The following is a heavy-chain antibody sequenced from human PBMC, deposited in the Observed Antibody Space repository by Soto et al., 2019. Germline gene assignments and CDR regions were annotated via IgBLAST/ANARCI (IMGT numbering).Heavy chain of an antibody. CDR2: IHHSGST. J-gene: IGHJ4*02. Sequence: QVQLQQWGAGLLKPSETLSLTCAVYGGSFSGYWTWIRQPPGKGLEWIGEIHHSGSTKYNPSRKSRVTISRDTSKNQFSLNLTSVTAADTATYYCARGGLRSSDIGGQGTLVTVSS. D-gene: IGHD3-22*01. CDR1: GGSFSGY. V-gene: IGHV4-34*01. CDR3: ARGGLRSSDI.